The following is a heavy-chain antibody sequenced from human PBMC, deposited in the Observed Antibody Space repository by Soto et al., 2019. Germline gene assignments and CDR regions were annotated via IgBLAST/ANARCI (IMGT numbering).Heavy chain of an antibody. CDR1: GGSVSSGSYY. CDR2: IYYSGST. D-gene: IGHD1-1*01. Sequence: KPSETLSLTCTVSGGSVSSGSYYWSWIRQPPGKGLEWIGYIYYSGSTNYNPSLKSRVTISVDTSKNQFSLKLSSVTAADTAVYYCAREQTLNWFDLWGQGTTVTVSS. J-gene: IGHJ6*02. V-gene: IGHV4-61*01. CDR3: AREQTLNWFDL.